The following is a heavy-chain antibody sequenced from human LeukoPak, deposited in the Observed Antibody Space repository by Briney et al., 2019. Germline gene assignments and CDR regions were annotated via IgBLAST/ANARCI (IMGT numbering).Heavy chain of an antibody. CDR1: GFTFSSYG. J-gene: IGHJ4*02. CDR2: ISGSGGST. V-gene: IGHV3-23*01. CDR3: AKVSYGDLLRFDY. D-gene: IGHD4-17*01. Sequence: GGTLRLSCAASGFTFSSYGMSWVRQAPGKGLEWVSAISGSGGSTYYADSVKGRFTISRDNSKNTLHLQMNSLRAEDTAVYYCAKVSYGDLLRFDYWGQGTLVTVSS.